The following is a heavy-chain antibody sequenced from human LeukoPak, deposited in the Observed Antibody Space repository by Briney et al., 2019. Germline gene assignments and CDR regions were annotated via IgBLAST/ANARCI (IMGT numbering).Heavy chain of an antibody. D-gene: IGHD5-18*01. CDR2: MNPNSGNT. CDR3: ARGPRGYSYGYTPGWFDP. CDR1: GYTFTSYD. V-gene: IGHV1-8*01. Sequence: GASVKVSCKASGYTFTSYDINWVRQAPGQGLEWMGWMNPNSGNTGYAQKFQGRVTMTRDTSISTAYMGLSSLRSEDTAVYYCARGPRGYSYGYTPGWFDPWGQGTLVTVSS. J-gene: IGHJ5*02.